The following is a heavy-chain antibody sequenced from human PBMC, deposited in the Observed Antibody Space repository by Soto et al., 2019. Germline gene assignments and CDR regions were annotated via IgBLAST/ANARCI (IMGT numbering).Heavy chain of an antibody. CDR1: GFTVSSNY. J-gene: IGHJ1*01. Sequence: EVQLVESGGGLVQPGGSLRLSCAASGFTVSSNYMSWVRQAPGKGLEWVSVIYSGGSTYYADSVKGRFTISRDNSKNTLYLQMNSLRPEDTAVYYCARDRIAVAANPEYFQHWGQGTLVTVSS. V-gene: IGHV3-66*01. D-gene: IGHD6-19*01. CDR2: IYSGGST. CDR3: ARDRIAVAANPEYFQH.